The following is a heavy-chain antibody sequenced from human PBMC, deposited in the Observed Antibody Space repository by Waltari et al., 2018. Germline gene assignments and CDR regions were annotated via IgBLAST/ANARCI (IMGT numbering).Heavy chain of an antibody. CDR2: IHDSGDT. CDR1: GASLTTYY. CDR3: ARVHGSESPLAWGTDV. Sequence: QVQLQESGQGLVKPSETLSLSCTVSGASLTTYYWSWIRRPPGKGLEYIGYIHDSGDTNYSPSLRSRVSMSLDTSKNQFSLKISSVTAADSAVYYCARVHGSESPLAWGTDVWGQGTAVTVSS. V-gene: IGHV4-59*01. J-gene: IGHJ6*02. D-gene: IGHD2-21*01.